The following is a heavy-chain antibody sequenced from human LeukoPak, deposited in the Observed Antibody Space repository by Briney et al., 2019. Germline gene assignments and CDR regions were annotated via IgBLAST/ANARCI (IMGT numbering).Heavy chain of an antibody. V-gene: IGHV3-13*01. CDR2: IGTAGDT. CDR3: ARARNWFGLPDY. Sequence: GGSLRLSCAASGFTFSSYDMHWVRQATGKGLEWVSAIGTAGDTYYPGSVKGRFTISRENAENSLYLQMNSLRAGDTAVYYCARARNWFGLPDYWGQGTLVTVSS. D-gene: IGHD3-10*01. J-gene: IGHJ4*02. CDR1: GFTFSSYD.